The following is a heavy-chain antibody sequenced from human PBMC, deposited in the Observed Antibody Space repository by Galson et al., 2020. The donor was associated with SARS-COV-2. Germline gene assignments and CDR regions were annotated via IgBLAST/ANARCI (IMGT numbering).Heavy chain of an antibody. J-gene: IGHJ2*01. CDR1: AGSISSGAYY. V-gene: IGHV4-30-4*01. CDR3: ARPLTVDWYFDL. D-gene: IGHD7-27*01. CDR2: IHYSGHT. Sequence: SETLSLTCTVSAGSISSGAYYWSRIRQPPGKGLEWIGYIHYSGHTYYNPSLRSRVSTSIDTTENQFSLELSSVTAADTAVYYCARPLTVDWYFDLWGRGTLVTVSS.